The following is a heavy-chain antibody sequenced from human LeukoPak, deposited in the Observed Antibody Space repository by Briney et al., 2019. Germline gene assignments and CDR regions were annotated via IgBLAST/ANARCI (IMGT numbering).Heavy chain of an antibody. Sequence: GGSLRLSCAASGFTFSSYWMSWVRQAPGKGLEWVANIKQDGSEKYYVDSVKGRFTISRDNAKNSLYLQMNSLRAEDTAVYYCARETGSGWYPDAFDYWGQGTLVTVSS. V-gene: IGHV3-7*01. CDR3: ARETGSGWYPDAFDY. J-gene: IGHJ4*02. CDR2: IKQDGSEK. CDR1: GFTFSSYW. D-gene: IGHD6-19*01.